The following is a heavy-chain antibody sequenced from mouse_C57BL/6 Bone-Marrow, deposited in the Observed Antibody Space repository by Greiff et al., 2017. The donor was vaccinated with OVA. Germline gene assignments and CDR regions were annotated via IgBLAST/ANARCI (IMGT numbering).Heavy chain of an antibody. D-gene: IGHD6-5*01. CDR3: ARSPPYLIYWYFDV. J-gene: IGHJ1*03. CDR2: IWSGGST. Sequence: VKLVESGPGLVQPSQSLSITCTASGFSLTSYGVHWVRQSPGKGLEWLGVIWSGGSTDNNAAFIYRLSISKDNTKSQVFFKMNSLQADDTAISYCARSPPYLIYWYFDVWGKGTTVTVSS. V-gene: IGHV2-2*01. CDR1: GFSLTSYG.